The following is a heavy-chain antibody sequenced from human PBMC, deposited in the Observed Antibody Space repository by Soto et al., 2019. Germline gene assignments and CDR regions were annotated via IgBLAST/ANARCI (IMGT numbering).Heavy chain of an antibody. CDR1: GFTFSSYA. Sequence: GGSLRLSCAASGFTFSSYAMHWVRQAPGKGLEYVSAISSNGGSTYYANSVKGRFTISRDNSKNTLYLQMGSLRAEDMAVYYCARGGITMVRGVFYYMDVWGKGTTVTVSS. V-gene: IGHV3-64*01. D-gene: IGHD3-10*01. CDR3: ARGGITMVRGVFYYMDV. CDR2: ISSNGGST. J-gene: IGHJ6*03.